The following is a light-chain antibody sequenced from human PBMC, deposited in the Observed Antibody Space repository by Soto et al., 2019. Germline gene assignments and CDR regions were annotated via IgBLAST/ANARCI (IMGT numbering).Light chain of an antibody. Sequence: EIVLTQSPGTLSLSPGERATISCRASQSVSSNYLAWYQQKAGQAPRLVIYAASNRASGIPDRFGGSGSATVFTLTVSRLEPEDFAVYYGQQYGSAPWTFGQGTKVEI. V-gene: IGKV3-20*01. J-gene: IGKJ1*01. CDR2: AAS. CDR1: QSVSSNY. CDR3: QQYGSAPWT.